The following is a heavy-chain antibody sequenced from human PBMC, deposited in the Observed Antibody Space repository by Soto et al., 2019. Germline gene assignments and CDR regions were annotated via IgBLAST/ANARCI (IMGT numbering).Heavy chain of an antibody. Sequence: PSETLSLTCAVCGGSFSDYYWSWIRQPPGEGLEWIGDINHSGRTNYNPSLKSRVTISVDTSQNQFSLKLSSVTAADTAVYYCARPGGKSCCYSWEIWGQGTQVTVSS. V-gene: IGHV4-34*01. CDR1: GGSFSDYY. J-gene: IGHJ4*02. D-gene: IGHD2-21*01. CDR2: INHSGRT. CDR3: ARPGGKSCCYSWEI.